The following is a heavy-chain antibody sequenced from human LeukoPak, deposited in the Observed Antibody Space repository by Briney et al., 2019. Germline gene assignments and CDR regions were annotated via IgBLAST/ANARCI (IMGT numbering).Heavy chain of an antibody. D-gene: IGHD6-6*01. CDR2: INPNSGDT. J-gene: IGHJ6*02. Sequence: ASVKVSCKASGYTFTAYYMHWVRQAPGQGLEWMGRINPNSGDTNYAQKFQGRVTLTRDTSISTAYMELSRLRSGDTAVYYCARDGQLVPFWYYYYGMDVWGQGTTVTVSS. V-gene: IGHV1-2*06. CDR1: GYTFTAYY. CDR3: ARDGQLVPFWYYYYGMDV.